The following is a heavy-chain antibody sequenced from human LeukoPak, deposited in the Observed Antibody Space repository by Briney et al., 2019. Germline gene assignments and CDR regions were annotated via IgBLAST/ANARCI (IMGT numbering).Heavy chain of an antibody. V-gene: IGHV3-30-3*01. CDR2: ISYDGNKK. Sequence: PGGSLRLSCVASGFTFRSYAMHWVRQAPGKGLEWVAVISYDGNKKYHADSVKGRFTISRDNSKNTLFLQMNSLRAEDTAVYYCASYLTSIPSGMDVWGQGTTVTVSS. J-gene: IGHJ6*02. CDR1: GFTFRSYA. CDR3: ASYLTSIPSGMDV. D-gene: IGHD2/OR15-2a*01.